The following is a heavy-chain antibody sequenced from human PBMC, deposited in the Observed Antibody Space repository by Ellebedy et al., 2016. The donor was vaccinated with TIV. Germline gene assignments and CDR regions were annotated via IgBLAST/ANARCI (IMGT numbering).Heavy chain of an antibody. CDR3: AQGNFFDY. V-gene: IGHV3-30*02. Sequence: GESLKISCAASGFTFSSYGMHWVRQASGKGLEWVAFIWYDGSKTYYADSVKGRFTISRDNSKNTLYVQMNSLRPEDTAVYYCAQGNFFDYWGQGTLVTVSS. CDR1: GFTFSSYG. CDR2: IWYDGSKT. J-gene: IGHJ4*02. D-gene: IGHD1-7*01.